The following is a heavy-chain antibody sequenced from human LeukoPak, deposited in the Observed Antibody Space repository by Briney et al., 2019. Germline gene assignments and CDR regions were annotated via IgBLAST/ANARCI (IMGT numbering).Heavy chain of an antibody. CDR1: GDSVSRSSYF. J-gene: IGHJ4*02. V-gene: IGHV4-39*07. D-gene: IGHD5-18*01. CDR2: IYYSGSA. CDR3: ARDISEVGYSYALY. Sequence: PSETLSLTCTVSGDSVSRSSYFWGWIRQPPGKGPEWIGSIYYSGSAFYNPSLKSRVTISVDTSKNQFSLKLSSVTAADTAVYYCARDISEVGYSYALYWGQGTLVTVSS.